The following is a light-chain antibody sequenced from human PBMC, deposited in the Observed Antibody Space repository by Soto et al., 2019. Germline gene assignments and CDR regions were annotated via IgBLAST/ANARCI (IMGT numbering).Light chain of an antibody. J-gene: IGKJ2*01. CDR2: AAS. CDR1: QSVNSAH. Sequence: EIVLTQSPGTLSLSPGERATLSCRASQSVNSAHLAWYQQRPGQAPRLLIYAASRRATGTPDRFSGDGTGTDFILTISRLEPEDFAMYYCQHYCRSPPFGQGTKLEIK. CDR3: QHYCRSPP. V-gene: IGKV3-20*01.